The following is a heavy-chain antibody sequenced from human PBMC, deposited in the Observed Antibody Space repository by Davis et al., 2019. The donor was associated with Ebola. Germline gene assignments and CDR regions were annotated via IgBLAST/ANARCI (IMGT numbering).Heavy chain of an antibody. CDR2: IIPILGIA. CDR3: ARGDYYYYMDV. CDR1: GGTFSSYA. J-gene: IGHJ6*03. V-gene: IGHV1-69*10. Sequence: SVPVSCKASGGTFSSYAISWLRQAPGQGLAWMGGIIPILGIANYAQKFQGRVTITAEESTRTAYMELSSLRSEDTAVYYCARGDYYYYMDVWGKGTTVTVSS.